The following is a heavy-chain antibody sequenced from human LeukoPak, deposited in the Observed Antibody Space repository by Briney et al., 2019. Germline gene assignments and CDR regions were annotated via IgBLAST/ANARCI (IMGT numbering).Heavy chain of an antibody. CDR3: ARGRKTYYYDSSGYYPYYYYYMDV. CDR1: GYTFTGYY. V-gene: IGHV1-69*13. D-gene: IGHD3-22*01. Sequence: SVKVSCKASGYTFTGYYMHWVRQAPGQGLEWMGGIIPIFGTANYAQKFQGRVTITADESTSTAYMELSSLRSEDTAVYYCARGRKTYYYDSSGYYPYYYYYMDVWGKGTTVTISS. J-gene: IGHJ6*03. CDR2: IIPIFGTA.